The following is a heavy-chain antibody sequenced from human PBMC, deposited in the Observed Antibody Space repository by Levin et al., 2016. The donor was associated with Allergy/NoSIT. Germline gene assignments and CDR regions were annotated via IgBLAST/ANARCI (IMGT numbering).Heavy chain of an antibody. CDR2: IYYSGST. D-gene: IGHD6-13*01. Sequence: WIRQPPGKGLEWIGYIYYSGSTNYNPSLKSRVTISVDTSKNQFSLKLSSVTAADTAVYYCARDAAAENNYYYYYGMDVWGQGTTVTVSS. J-gene: IGHJ6*02. CDR3: ARDAAAENNYYYYYGMDV. V-gene: IGHV4-59*01.